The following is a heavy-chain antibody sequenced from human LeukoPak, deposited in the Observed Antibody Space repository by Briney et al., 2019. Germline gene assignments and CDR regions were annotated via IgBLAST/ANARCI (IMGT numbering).Heavy chain of an antibody. CDR1: GGSISISSYY. V-gene: IGHV4-39*01. CDR3: ARQPGVVPAAIPGFDY. D-gene: IGHD2-2*02. CDR2: IYYSGST. J-gene: IGHJ4*02. Sequence: PSETLSLTCTVSGGSISISSYYWGWVRQPPGKGLEWIGSIYYSGSTYYNPSLKSRLTISVHTSKNQFSLKLSSVTAADTAVYYCARQPGVVPAAIPGFDYWGQGTLVTVSS.